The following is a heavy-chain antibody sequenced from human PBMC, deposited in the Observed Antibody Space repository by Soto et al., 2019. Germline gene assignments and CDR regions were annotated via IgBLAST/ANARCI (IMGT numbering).Heavy chain of an antibody. D-gene: IGHD6-19*01. Sequence: PSETLSLTCTVSGGSISSYYWSWIRQPPGKGLEWIGYIYYSGSTNYNPSLKSRVTISVDTSKNQFSLKLSPVTAADTAVYYCARDVGAQSSGWPNVGYWGQGTLVTVSS. CDR2: IYYSGST. CDR3: ARDVGAQSSGWPNVGY. CDR1: GGSISSYY. J-gene: IGHJ4*02. V-gene: IGHV4-59*01.